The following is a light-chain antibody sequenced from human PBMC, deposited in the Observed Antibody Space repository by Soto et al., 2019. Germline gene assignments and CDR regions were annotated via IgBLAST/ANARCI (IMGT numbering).Light chain of an antibody. V-gene: IGLV1-40*01. CDR1: SSNIGAGYD. Sequence: QSVLTQPPSVSGAPGQRVTISCTGSSSNIGAGYDVHWYQQLPGAAPKLVIFGNRNRPSGVPERFSGSKSGTSASLAITGLQAEDEADYYCQAYDYSLTASVFGGGTQLTVL. J-gene: IGLJ3*02. CDR2: GNR. CDR3: QAYDYSLTASV.